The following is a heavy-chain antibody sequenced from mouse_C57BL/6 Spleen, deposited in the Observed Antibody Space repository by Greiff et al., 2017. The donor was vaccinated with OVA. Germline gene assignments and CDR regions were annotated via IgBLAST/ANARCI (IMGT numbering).Heavy chain of an antibody. CDR3: ARFGNYDWCAY. Sequence: VQLVESGAELMKPGASVKLSCKATGYTFTGYWIEWVKQRPGHGLEWIGENLPGSGSTNYNEKFKGKATFTADTSSNTAYMQLSSLTTDDSAIYYCARFGNYDWCAYWGQGTLVTVSA. D-gene: IGHD2-1*01. J-gene: IGHJ3*01. CDR1: GYTFTGYW. V-gene: IGHV1-9*01. CDR2: NLPGSGST.